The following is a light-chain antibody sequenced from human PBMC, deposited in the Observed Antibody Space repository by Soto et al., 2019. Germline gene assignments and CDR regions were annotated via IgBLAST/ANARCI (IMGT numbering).Light chain of an antibody. CDR1: QSVSSSY. J-gene: IGKJ2*01. V-gene: IGKV3-20*01. CDR3: QQYGSSLYT. Sequence: ENVLTQSPGTLSLSPGERATLSCRASQSVSSSYLAWYQQKPGQAPRLLIYGASSRATGIPARFSGSGSGTDFTLTISRLEPEDCAVYYCQQYGSSLYTFGQWTKLEIK. CDR2: GAS.